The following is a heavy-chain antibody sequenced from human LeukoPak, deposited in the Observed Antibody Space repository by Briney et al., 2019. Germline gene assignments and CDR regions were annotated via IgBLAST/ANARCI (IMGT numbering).Heavy chain of an antibody. J-gene: IGHJ3*02. Sequence: NPSETLSLTCAVSGYSISSGYYWGWIRQPPGKGLEWIGSIYHSGSTYYNPSLKSRVTISVDTSKNQFSLKLSSLTAADTAVYYCASPYCSSTSCYIPERAFDIWGQGTMVTVS. D-gene: IGHD2-2*02. CDR3: ASPYCSSTSCYIPERAFDI. CDR2: IYHSGST. CDR1: GYSISSGYY. V-gene: IGHV4-38-2*01.